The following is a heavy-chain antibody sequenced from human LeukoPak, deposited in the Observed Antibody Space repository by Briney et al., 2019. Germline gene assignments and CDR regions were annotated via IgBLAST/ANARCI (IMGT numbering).Heavy chain of an antibody. Sequence: GASVKVSCKASGYTFTGYYMHWVRQAPGQGLEWMGWINPNSGGTNYAQKFQGRVTMTRDTSIGTAYMELSRLRSDDTAVYYCASSTAVRLGGYYFDYWGQGTLVTVSS. CDR2: INPNSGGT. V-gene: IGHV1-2*02. CDR1: GYTFTGYY. D-gene: IGHD4-23*01. CDR3: ASSTAVRLGGYYFDY. J-gene: IGHJ4*02.